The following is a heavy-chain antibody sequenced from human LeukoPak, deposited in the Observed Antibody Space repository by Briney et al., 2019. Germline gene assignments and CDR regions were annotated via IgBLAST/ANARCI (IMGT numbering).Heavy chain of an antibody. V-gene: IGHV4-34*01. CDR2: INHSGST. CDR1: GGSFSGYY. J-gene: IGHJ3*02. Sequence: SETLSLTCAVYGGSFSGYYWSWIRQPPGKGLEWIGEINHSGSTNYNPSLKSRVTISVDTSKNQFSLKLSSVTAADTAVYYCARHGDAQWLAFDIWGQGTMVTVSS. D-gene: IGHD6-19*01. CDR3: ARHGDAQWLAFDI.